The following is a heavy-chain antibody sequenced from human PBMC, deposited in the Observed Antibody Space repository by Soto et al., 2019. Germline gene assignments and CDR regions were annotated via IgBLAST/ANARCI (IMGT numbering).Heavy chain of an antibody. V-gene: IGHV4-4*07. J-gene: IGHJ4*02. CDR3: ARDGHYYDSSGYYFRRRFFDY. Sequence: PSLTCTVSGGSISSYYWSWIRQPAGKGLEWIGRIYTSGSTNYNPSLKSRVTMSVDTSKNQFSLKLSSVTAADTAVYYCARDGHYYDSSGYYFRRRFFDYWGQGTLVTVSS. CDR1: GGSISSYY. CDR2: IYTSGST. D-gene: IGHD3-22*01.